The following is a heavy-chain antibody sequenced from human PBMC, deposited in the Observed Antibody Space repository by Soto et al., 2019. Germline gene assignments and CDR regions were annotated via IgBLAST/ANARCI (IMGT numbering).Heavy chain of an antibody. Sequence: QVQLVQSGAEVKKPGSSVKVSCKASGGTFSSYTISWVRQAPGQGLEWMGRIIPILGIANYAQKFQGIVTITADKSTSTAYMELRSLRSEDTAVYYCARAGSDCSSTSCYFGGSYYYYYMDVWGKGTTVTVSS. J-gene: IGHJ6*03. CDR1: GGTFSSYT. CDR3: ARAGSDCSSTSCYFGGSYYYYYMDV. D-gene: IGHD2-2*01. CDR2: IIPILGIA. V-gene: IGHV1-69*02.